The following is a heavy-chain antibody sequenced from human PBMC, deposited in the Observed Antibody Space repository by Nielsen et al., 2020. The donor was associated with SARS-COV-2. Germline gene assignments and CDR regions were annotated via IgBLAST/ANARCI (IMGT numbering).Heavy chain of an antibody. V-gene: IGHV4-31*03. D-gene: IGHD2-2*01. J-gene: IGHJ6*02. CDR2: IFYSGST. CDR3: ARDPGDIVVVPAGPYGMDV. Sequence: SETLSLTCTVSRGSISRGGFYWSWIRQHPGKGLEWIRYIFYSGSTHYSPSLKSRATISVDTSKNQFSLKLSSVTAADTALYYCARDPGDIVVVPAGPYGMDVWGQGTTVTVSS. CDR1: RGSISRGGFY.